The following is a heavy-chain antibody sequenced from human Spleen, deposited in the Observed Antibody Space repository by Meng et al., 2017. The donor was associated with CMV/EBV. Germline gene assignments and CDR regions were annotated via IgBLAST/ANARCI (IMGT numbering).Heavy chain of an antibody. Sequence: QVQLVESVGGLVKPGGSLTLSCAASGFTFSYYYMRWIRQAPGKGLEWVSYISSSSSYTNYADSVKGRFTISRDNAKNSLYLQMNSLRAEDTAVYYCARGYSSSWYVYWGQGTLVTVSS. D-gene: IGHD6-13*01. CDR2: ISSSSSYT. J-gene: IGHJ4*02. V-gene: IGHV3-11*05. CDR3: ARGYSSSWYVY. CDR1: GFTFSYYY.